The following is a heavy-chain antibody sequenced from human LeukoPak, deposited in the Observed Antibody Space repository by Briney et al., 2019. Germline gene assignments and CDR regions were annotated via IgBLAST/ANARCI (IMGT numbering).Heavy chain of an antibody. Sequence: GGSLRLSCAASGFTFSRYWMHWVRQAPGKGLVWVSRINSDGSSTSYADSVKGRFTISRDNAKNTLYLQMNSLRAEDTAVYYCARRGGSSSRRSPIDYWGQGTLVTVSS. D-gene: IGHD6-6*01. CDR1: GFTFSRYW. V-gene: IGHV3-74*01. CDR3: ARRGGSSSRRSPIDY. J-gene: IGHJ4*02. CDR2: INSDGSST.